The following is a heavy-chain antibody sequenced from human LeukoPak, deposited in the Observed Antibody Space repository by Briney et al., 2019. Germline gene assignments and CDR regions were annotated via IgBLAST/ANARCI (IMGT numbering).Heavy chain of an antibody. CDR2: ISRSSGNF. J-gene: IGHJ4*02. Sequence: GTPLLLSSAAGGFIFDDYAMRCRQHARGGVLERGSVISRSSGNFDHADSVKGRFTISRDNAKNSLYLQMNSLRAEDTAVYYCAKDPYGSGPFDYGGEGTLVTVSS. CDR3: AKDPYGSGPFDY. CDR1: GFIFDDYA. D-gene: IGHD3-10*01. V-gene: IGHV3-9*01.